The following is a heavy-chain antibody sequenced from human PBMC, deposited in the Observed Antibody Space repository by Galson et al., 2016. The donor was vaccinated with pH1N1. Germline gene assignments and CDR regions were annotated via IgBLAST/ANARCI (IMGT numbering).Heavy chain of an antibody. CDR1: GYTFTDTY. CDR3: ACSMTSNFFDL. CDR2: INPNSGGT. Sequence: SVKVSCKASGYTFTDTYMHWVRQAPGQGLEWMGWINPNSGGTKYAQNFEGRVTMTRDTSIRTAYMELSRLRSDDTAVYYCACSMTSNFFDLWGRGTLVTVSS. J-gene: IGHJ2*01. V-gene: IGHV1-2*02. D-gene: IGHD2/OR15-2a*01.